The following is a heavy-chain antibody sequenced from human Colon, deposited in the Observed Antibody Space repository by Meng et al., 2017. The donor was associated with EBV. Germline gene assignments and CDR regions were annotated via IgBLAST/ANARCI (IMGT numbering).Heavy chain of an antibody. CDR1: GTSISTSNW. V-gene: IGHV4-4*02. CDR2: IYHNGQT. D-gene: IGHD2-8*02. Sequence: QVLPQESGAGLVKPSGPLSLTCAVSGTSISTSNWWSWIRQSPGEGLEWIGAIYHNGQTNYNPSLKSRVSMSVDESKNEFSLNLKSVTAADTAVYYCARDGGVTHIPWGQGVLVTVSS. CDR3: ARDGGVTHIP. J-gene: IGHJ5*02.